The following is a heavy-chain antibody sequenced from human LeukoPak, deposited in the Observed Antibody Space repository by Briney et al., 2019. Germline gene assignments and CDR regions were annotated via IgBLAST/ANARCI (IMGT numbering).Heavy chain of an antibody. V-gene: IGHV3-23*01. J-gene: IGHJ5*02. CDR3: AKDVMRIAVAGTLT. CDR1: GFTFSSYA. CDR2: ISGSGGST. Sequence: GGSLRLSCAASGFTFSSYAMSWVRLAPGKGLEWVSAISGSGGSTYYADSVRGRFTISRDNSKNTLYLQMNSLRAEDTAVYYCAKDVMRIAVAGTLTWGQGTLFTVSS. D-gene: IGHD6-19*01.